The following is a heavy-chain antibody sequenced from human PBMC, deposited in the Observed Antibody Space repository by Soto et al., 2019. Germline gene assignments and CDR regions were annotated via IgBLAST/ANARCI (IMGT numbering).Heavy chain of an antibody. V-gene: IGHV3-74*01. CDR1: GFSFSNFY. J-gene: IGHJ4*02. D-gene: IGHD3-22*01. Sequence: EVQLVESGGGLVQPGGSLRLSCAASGFSFSNFYMHWVRQAPGKGLEWVSYINTDGSFTGYADSVKGRFTISRDNAKNNRYLHTYSLRAEDTAVYSCVRPSQSRHPPYESLRYFDYWGQGIQVTVSP. CDR2: INTDGSFT. CDR3: VRPSQSRHPPYESLRYFDY.